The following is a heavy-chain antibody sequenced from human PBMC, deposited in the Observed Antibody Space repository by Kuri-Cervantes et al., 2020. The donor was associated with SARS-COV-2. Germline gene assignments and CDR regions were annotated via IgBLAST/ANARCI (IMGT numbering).Heavy chain of an antibody. V-gene: IGHV1-2*02. CDR2: IAPNSGGT. D-gene: IGHD5-12*01. CDR1: GYTFSDSY. CDR3: ARSAGRGYSGYDLRLFRLDY. Sequence: ASVKVSCKASGYTFSDSYIHWVRQAPGQGLEWMGWIAPNSGGTKYAQKFQGRVTMTRVTSISTAYMELSRLRSDDTAVYYCARSAGRGYSGYDLRLFRLDYWGQGTLVTVSS. J-gene: IGHJ4*02.